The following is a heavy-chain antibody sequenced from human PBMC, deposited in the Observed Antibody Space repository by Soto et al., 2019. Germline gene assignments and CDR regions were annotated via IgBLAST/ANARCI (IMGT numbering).Heavy chain of an antibody. Sequence: QVQLVQSGAEVKKPGSSVKVSCKASGGTFSSYTISWVRQAPGQGLEWMGRIIPILGIANYAQKFQGRVTXTXXKPTSTAYMELRSLRSEDTAVYYCARDSSSHWFQHWGQGTLVTVSS. V-gene: IGHV1-69*08. D-gene: IGHD2-2*01. CDR3: ARDSSSHWFQH. J-gene: IGHJ1*01. CDR1: GGTFSSYT. CDR2: IIPILGIA.